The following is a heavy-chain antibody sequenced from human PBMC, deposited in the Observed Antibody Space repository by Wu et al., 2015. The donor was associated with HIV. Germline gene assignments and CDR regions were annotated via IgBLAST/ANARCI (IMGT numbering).Heavy chain of an antibody. V-gene: IGHV4-34*11. CDR3: ARDSPSIAFDI. CDR2: IHYSGST. D-gene: IGHD2-2*01. J-gene: IGHJ3*02. CDR1: GGSFSGYY. Sequence: QVQLQQWGAGLLKPSETLSLTCAVYGGSFSGYYWSWIRQPPGKGLEWIGYIHYSGSTNYNPSLKSRVIISVETSKNQFSLKLSSVTAADTAVYYCARDSPSIAFDIWGQGTMVTVSS.